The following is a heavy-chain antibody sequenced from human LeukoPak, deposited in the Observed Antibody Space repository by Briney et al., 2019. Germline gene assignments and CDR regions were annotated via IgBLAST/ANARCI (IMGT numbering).Heavy chain of an antibody. J-gene: IGHJ4*02. Sequence: GGSLRLSCAASGFTFSSYAMSWVRQAPGKGLEWVSAISGSGSTIYYADSVKGRFTISRDNAKNSLYLQMNSLRAEDTAVYYCARDRAYYDILTGYYRDFIYWGQGTLVTVSS. D-gene: IGHD3-9*01. CDR3: ARDRAYYDILTGYYRDFIY. V-gene: IGHV3-23*01. CDR1: GFTFSSYA. CDR2: ISGSGSTI.